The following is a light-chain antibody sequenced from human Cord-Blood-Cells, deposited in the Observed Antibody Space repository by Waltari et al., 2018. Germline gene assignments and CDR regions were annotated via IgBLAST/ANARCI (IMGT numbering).Light chain of an antibody. V-gene: IGKV1-5*01. Sequence: DIQMTQSPSTLSASVGASVTITCRASQSISSWLAWYQQKPGKAPKLLIYDASSLESGVPSRFSGSGSGTEFTLTISSLQPDDFATYYCQQYNSYSPTFGQGTKVEIK. CDR1: QSISSW. J-gene: IGKJ1*01. CDR2: DAS. CDR3: QQYNSYSPT.